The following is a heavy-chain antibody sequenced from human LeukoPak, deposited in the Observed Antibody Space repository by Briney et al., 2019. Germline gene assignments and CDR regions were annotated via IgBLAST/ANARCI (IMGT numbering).Heavy chain of an antibody. CDR2: IYYSGST. CDR1: GGSISSGGYY. CDR3: AREHCSSTSCYARPGFDI. D-gene: IGHD2-2*01. Sequence: PSETLSLTCTVSGGSISSGGYYWSWIRQHPGKGLEWIGYIYYSGSTYYNPSLKSRVTISVDTSKNQFSLKLSSVTAADTAVYYCAREHCSSTSCYARPGFDIWGQGTMVTVSS. V-gene: IGHV4-31*03. J-gene: IGHJ3*02.